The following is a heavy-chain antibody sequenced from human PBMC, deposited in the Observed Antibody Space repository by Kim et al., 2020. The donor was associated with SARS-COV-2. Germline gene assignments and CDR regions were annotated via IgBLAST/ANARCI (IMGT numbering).Heavy chain of an antibody. V-gene: IGHV4-59*01. Sequence: SETLSLTCTVSGGSISSYYWSWIRQPPGKGLEWIGYIYYSGSTNYNPSLKSRVTISVDTSKNQFSLKLSSVTAADTAVYYCARETGDFWSGVRAFDIWGQGTMVTVSS. CDR1: GGSISSYY. D-gene: IGHD3-3*01. CDR3: ARETGDFWSGVRAFDI. CDR2: IYYSGST. J-gene: IGHJ3*02.